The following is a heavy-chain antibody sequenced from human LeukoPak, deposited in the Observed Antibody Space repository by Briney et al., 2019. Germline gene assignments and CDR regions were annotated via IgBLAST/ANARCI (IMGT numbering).Heavy chain of an antibody. V-gene: IGHV3-53*01. CDR3: ARGRRGIAAAGAY. CDR1: GFTLSSDW. J-gene: IGHJ4*02. D-gene: IGHD6-13*01. CDR2: IYSGGST. Sequence: GGSLRLSCVVSGFTLSSDWMSWVRQAPGKGLEWVSVIYSGGSTYYADSVKGRFTISRDNSKNTLYLQMNSLRAEDTAVYYCARGRRGIAAAGAYWGQGTLVTVSS.